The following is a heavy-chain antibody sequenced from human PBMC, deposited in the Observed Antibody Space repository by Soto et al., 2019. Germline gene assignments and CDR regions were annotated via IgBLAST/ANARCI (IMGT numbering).Heavy chain of an antibody. CDR1: GGSISSSSYY. J-gene: IGHJ3*01. V-gene: IGHV4-39*02. Sequence: SETLSLTCTVSGGSISSSSYYWGWIRQPPGKGLEWIGSIFHSGSTHYDPPLKSRVTISVDTSKNHFSLNLTSVTAADTAVYYCARLNSVGNAFDVWAQGKMVTVSS. CDR3: ARLNSVGNAFDV. CDR2: IFHSGST. D-gene: IGHD7-27*01.